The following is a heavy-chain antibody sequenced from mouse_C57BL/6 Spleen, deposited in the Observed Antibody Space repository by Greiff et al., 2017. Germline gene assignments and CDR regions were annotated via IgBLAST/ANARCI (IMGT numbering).Heavy chain of an antibody. CDR3: ARHPYYGSSFYWYFDV. J-gene: IGHJ1*03. CDR2: FYPGSGSI. D-gene: IGHD1-1*01. Sequence: QVQLQQSGAELVKPGASVKLSCKASGYTFTEYTIHWVKQRSGQGLEWIGWFYPGSGSIKYNEKFKDKATLTADKSSSTVYMERSRLTSEDSAVYFCARHPYYGSSFYWYFDVWGTGTTVTVSS. V-gene: IGHV1-62-2*01. CDR1: GYTFTEYT.